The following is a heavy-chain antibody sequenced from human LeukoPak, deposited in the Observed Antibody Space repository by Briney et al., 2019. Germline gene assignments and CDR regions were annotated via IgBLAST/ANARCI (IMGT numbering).Heavy chain of an antibody. V-gene: IGHV4-59*01. CDR2: IYYSGST. D-gene: IGHD3-3*01. J-gene: IGHJ6*02. Sequence: PSETLSLTCTVSGGSISSYYRSWIRQPPGKGLEWIGYIYYSGSTNYNPSLKSRVTISVDTSKNQFSLKLSSVTAADTAVYYCARVRGDFWSGYYRDDYYYYYGMDVWGQGTTVTVSS. CDR1: GGSISSYY. CDR3: ARVRGDFWSGYYRDDYYYYYGMDV.